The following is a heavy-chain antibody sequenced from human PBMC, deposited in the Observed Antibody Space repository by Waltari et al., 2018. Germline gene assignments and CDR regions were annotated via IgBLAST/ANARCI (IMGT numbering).Heavy chain of an antibody. CDR3: ARTSSGYFNT. V-gene: IGHV3-7*03. CDR2: IKQDGSEK. D-gene: IGHD3-22*01. J-gene: IGHJ4*02. Sequence: VQLVESGGGLVQPGGSLRLSCATSGFTFSGHWMSWVRQAPGKGLEGVANIKQDGSEKYYVASVNGRFTISRDNAKNSLYLQMNSLRAEDTAIYYCARTSSGYFNTWGQGNLVTVSS. CDR1: GFTFSGHW.